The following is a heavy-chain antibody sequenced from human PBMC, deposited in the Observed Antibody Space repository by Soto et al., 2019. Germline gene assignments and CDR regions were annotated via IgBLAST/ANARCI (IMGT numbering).Heavy chain of an antibody. V-gene: IGHV1-18*01. CDR1: GYTFTSYG. J-gene: IGHJ6*02. CDR2: ISAYNGNT. D-gene: IGHD3-3*01. Sequence: ASVKVSCKASGYTFTSYGISWVRQAPGQGLEWMGWISAYNGNTNYAKKLQGRVTITTDTSTSTAYMELRSLRSDDTAVYYCAIRRDRYYYCGMDFFGQLTTVAV. CDR3: AIRRDRYYYCGMDF.